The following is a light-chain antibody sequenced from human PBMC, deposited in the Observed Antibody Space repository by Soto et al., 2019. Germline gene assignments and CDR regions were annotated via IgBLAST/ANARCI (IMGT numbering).Light chain of an antibody. J-gene: IGKJ2*01. CDR2: KAS. Sequence: DIQMTQSPSTLSASVGDRVTITCRASQSIDTASAWYQQKPGKAPNLLIYKASNLESGVPSRFSGSGSGTEFTLTISSLQPDDFATYYCQQYYSYLTFGQGTKVDIK. V-gene: IGKV1-5*03. CDR3: QQYYSYLT. CDR1: QSIDTA.